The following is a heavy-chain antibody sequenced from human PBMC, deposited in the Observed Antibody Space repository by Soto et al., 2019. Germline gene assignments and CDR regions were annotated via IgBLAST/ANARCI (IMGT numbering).Heavy chain of an antibody. CDR1: GGTFSSYA. J-gene: IGHJ4*02. CDR3: ARLPSGPLGYCSGGSCYSSFDY. CDR2: IIPIFGTA. D-gene: IGHD2-15*01. V-gene: IGHV1-69*01. Sequence: QVRLVQSGAEVKKPGSSVKVSCKASGGTFSSYAISWVRQAPGQGLEWMGGIIPIFGTANYAQKFQGRVTITADESTSTAYMELSSLRSEDTAVYYCARLPSGPLGYCSGGSCYSSFDYWGQGTLVTVSS.